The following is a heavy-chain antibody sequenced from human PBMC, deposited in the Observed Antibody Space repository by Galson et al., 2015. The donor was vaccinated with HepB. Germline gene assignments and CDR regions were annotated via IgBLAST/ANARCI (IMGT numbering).Heavy chain of an antibody. Sequence: SLRLSCAASGFTFSSCGMHWVRQAPGKGPEWVAVISSDGSNTDYADSVRGRFTISRDNLKNTLYLQLNSLRPEDTAVYYCAKDNVASSWDDTTIFDSWGQGTLVTVSS. D-gene: IGHD6-13*01. J-gene: IGHJ4*02. CDR1: GFTFSSCG. CDR3: AKDNVASSWDDTTIFDS. CDR2: ISSDGSNT. V-gene: IGHV3-30*18.